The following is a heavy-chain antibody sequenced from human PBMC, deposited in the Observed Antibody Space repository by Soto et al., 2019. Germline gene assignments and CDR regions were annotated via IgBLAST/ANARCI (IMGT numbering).Heavy chain of an antibody. CDR3: ARDWGNSSWGDY. V-gene: IGHV3-7*04. Sequence: PGGSLRLSCVVSGFTFNKYWMTWFRQAPGKGLEWVANINQDGSQKFYADSVKGRFTISRDNAENLLYLQMNNLRVEDTSVYFCARDWGNSSWGDYWGQGTLVTVSS. CDR1: GFTFNKYW. CDR2: INQDGSQK. D-gene: IGHD6-13*01. J-gene: IGHJ4*02.